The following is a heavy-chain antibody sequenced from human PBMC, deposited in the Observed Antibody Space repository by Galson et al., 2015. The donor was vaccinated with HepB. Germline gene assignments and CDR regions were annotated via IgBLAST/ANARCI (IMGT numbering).Heavy chain of an antibody. CDR3: ARDLNYDSSGYPLPFDY. CDR2: ISSSSSTI. Sequence: SLRLSCAASGFTFSSYSMNWVRQAPGKGLEWVSYISSSSSTIYYADSVKGRFTISRDNAKNSLYLQMNSLRAEDTAVYYCARDLNYDSSGYPLPFDYWGQGTLVTVSS. D-gene: IGHD3-22*01. CDR1: GFTFSSYS. J-gene: IGHJ4*02. V-gene: IGHV3-48*01.